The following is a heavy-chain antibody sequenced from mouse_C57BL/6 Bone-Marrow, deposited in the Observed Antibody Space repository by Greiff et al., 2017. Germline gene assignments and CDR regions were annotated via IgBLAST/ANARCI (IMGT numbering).Heavy chain of an antibody. CDR1: GYSITSGYY. Sequence: EVKLVESGPGLVKPSQSLSLTCSVTGYSITSGYYWNWIRQFPGNKLEWMGYISYDGSNNYNPSLKNRISITRDTSKNQFFLKLNSVTTEDTATYYCAREGDYDGYRYAMDYWGQGTSVTVSS. J-gene: IGHJ4*01. CDR2: ISYDGSN. V-gene: IGHV3-6*01. D-gene: IGHD2-3*01. CDR3: AREGDYDGYRYAMDY.